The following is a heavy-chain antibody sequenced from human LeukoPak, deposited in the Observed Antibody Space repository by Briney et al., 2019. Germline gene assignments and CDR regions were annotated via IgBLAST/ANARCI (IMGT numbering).Heavy chain of an antibody. CDR2: INHSGST. Sequence: SETLSLTCAVYGGSFSGYYWSWIRQPPGKGLEWIGEINHSGSTDYNPSLKSRVTISIDTSRKHFSLKLRSVTAADTAVYYCARGGAVNGFDVWGQGTRVTVSS. CDR1: GGSFSGYY. J-gene: IGHJ3*01. CDR3: ARGGAVNGFDV. D-gene: IGHD6-19*01. V-gene: IGHV4-34*01.